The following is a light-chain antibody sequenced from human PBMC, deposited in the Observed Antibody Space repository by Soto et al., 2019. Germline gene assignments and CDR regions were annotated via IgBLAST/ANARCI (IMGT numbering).Light chain of an antibody. CDR1: QTITTW. CDR3: QQYDNLTPTWT. J-gene: IGKJ1*01. CDR2: DAS. V-gene: IGKV1-33*01. Sequence: DIQMTQSPSSLSASVGDRVTITCRASQTITTWMAWYQQNPGKAPNLLIYDASNLETGVPSRFSGGGSGTHFTFTISNLQPEDIATYYCQQYDNLTPTWTIGQGTKVDIK.